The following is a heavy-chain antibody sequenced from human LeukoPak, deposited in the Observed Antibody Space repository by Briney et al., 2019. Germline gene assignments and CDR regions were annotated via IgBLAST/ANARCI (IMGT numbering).Heavy chain of an antibody. D-gene: IGHD6-19*01. J-gene: IGHJ6*03. V-gene: IGHV3-33*03. CDR2: IWCDGSNQ. Sequence: GGSLRLSCAAPGFTFSSYGMHWVRQAPGKGLECVAVIWCDGSNQYYADSVKGRFTISRDNSKNTLWLQMNSLRDEDTAVYYCAKGGLGGSGWAGDYYYYMDAWGKAITVTVSS. CDR3: AKGGLGGSGWAGDYYYYMDA. CDR1: GFTFSSYG.